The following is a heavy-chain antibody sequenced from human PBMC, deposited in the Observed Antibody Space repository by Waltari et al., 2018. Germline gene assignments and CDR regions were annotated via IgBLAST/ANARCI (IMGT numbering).Heavy chain of an antibody. CDR2: IYYSGST. J-gene: IGHJ5*02. D-gene: IGHD3-10*01. Sequence: QLQLQESGPGLVKPSETLSLTCTVSGVSISSSSYYWGWIRQPPGKGLEWIGSIYYSGSTYYNPSLKSRVTISVDTSKNQFSLKLSSVTAADTAVYYCARRRGDWFDPWGQGTLVTVSS. CDR1: GVSISSSSYY. V-gene: IGHV4-39*07. CDR3: ARRRGDWFDP.